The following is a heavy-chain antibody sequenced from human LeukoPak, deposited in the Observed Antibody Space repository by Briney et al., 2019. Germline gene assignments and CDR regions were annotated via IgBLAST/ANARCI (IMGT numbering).Heavy chain of an antibody. J-gene: IGHJ4*02. Sequence: QTSETLSLTCAVYGGSFSGYYWSWIRQPPGKGLEWIGEINHSGSTNYNPSLKSRVTISVDTSKNQFSLKLSSVTAADTAAYYCARAVYSGSYRLDYWGQGTLVTVSS. CDR1: GGSFSGYY. CDR2: INHSGST. D-gene: IGHD1-26*01. V-gene: IGHV4-34*01. CDR3: ARAVYSGSYRLDY.